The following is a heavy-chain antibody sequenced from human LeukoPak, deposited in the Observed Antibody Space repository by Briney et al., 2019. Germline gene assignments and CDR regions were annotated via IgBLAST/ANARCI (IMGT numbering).Heavy chain of an antibody. CDR2: ISYDGISK. CDR3: ARGGIAAAGNGPYYYYGMDV. D-gene: IGHD6-13*01. J-gene: IGHJ6*02. V-gene: IGHV3-30-3*01. Sequence: GGSLRLSCAASGFTFSNYNMNWVRQAPGKGLEWVAVISYDGISKYFADSVKGRFTISRDNSKNTLYLQMNSLRAEDTAVYSCARGGIAAAGNGPYYYYGMDVWGQGTTVTVSS. CDR1: GFTFSNYN.